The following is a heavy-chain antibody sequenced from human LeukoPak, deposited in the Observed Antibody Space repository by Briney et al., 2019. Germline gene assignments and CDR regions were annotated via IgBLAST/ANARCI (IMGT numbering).Heavy chain of an antibody. CDR1: GYTFTSYD. CDR2: MNPNSGNT. V-gene: IGHV1-8*01. Sequence: GASVKVSCKASGYTFTSYDINWVRQATGQGLEWMGWMNPNSGNTGYAQKFQGRVTMTRNTSISTAYMELSSLRSEDTAVYYCARGAPDYYDSSGYYYDYWGQGTLVTVSS. J-gene: IGHJ4*02. D-gene: IGHD3-22*01. CDR3: ARGAPDYYDSSGYYYDY.